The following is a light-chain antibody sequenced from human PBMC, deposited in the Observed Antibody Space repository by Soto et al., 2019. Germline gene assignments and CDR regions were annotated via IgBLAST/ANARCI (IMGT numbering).Light chain of an antibody. Sequence: IVMTQSPATLSVSPGVGAPLSCTASESINNNLAWYQQKPGQAPRLLIYAATTRATGFPARFSGSGSGTELTRAIGSLQSEDFAVYYGQQHHKWPLTFGGGTKVDIK. J-gene: IGKJ4*01. CDR3: QQHHKWPLT. CDR1: ESINNN. V-gene: IGKV3-15*01. CDR2: AAT.